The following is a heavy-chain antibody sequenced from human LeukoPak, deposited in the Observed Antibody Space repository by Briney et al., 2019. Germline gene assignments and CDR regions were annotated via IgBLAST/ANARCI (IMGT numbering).Heavy chain of an antibody. V-gene: IGHV4-4*07. CDR3: ARATVTGFHFDY. D-gene: IGHD4-17*01. Sequence: SETLSLTCTVSGGSISSCYWSWIRQPAGKGVEWIGRIYTSGSTNYNPSLKSRVTMSVDTSKNQFSLKLSSVTAADTAVYYCARATVTGFHFDYWGQGTLVTVSS. J-gene: IGHJ4*02. CDR1: GGSISSCY. CDR2: IYTSGST.